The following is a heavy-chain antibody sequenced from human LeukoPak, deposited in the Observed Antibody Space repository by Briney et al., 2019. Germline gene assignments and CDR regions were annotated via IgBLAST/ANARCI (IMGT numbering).Heavy chain of an antibody. D-gene: IGHD5-12*01. CDR1: GYTFTGYY. J-gene: IGHJ4*02. CDR2: INPNSGGT. CDR3: ARAMPWLRYFDY. Sequence: ASVKVSCKASGYTFTGYYMHWVRQAPGQGLEWMGWINPNSGGTNYAQKFQGRVTMTRDTSISTAYMELSRLRSDDTAVYYCARAMPWLRYFDYWGQGTLVTVSS. V-gene: IGHV1-2*02.